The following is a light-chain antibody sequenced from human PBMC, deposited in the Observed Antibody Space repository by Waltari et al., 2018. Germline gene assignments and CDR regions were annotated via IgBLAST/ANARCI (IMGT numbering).Light chain of an antibody. V-gene: IGLV1-36*01. Sequence: QSVLTQPPSVSEAPRQRVTIACSGSSSNIGNNVVNWYQQVPGEAPKLLIYYDDMLPSGVSDRFSGSRSGTSASLAISGLQAEDEANYYCQSFDISLSVGVLFGGGTKVSVL. CDR3: QSFDISLSVGVL. CDR1: SSNIGNNV. CDR2: YDD. J-gene: IGLJ2*01.